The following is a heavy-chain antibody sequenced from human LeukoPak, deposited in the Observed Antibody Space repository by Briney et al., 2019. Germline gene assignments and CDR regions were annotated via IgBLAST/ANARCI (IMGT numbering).Heavy chain of an antibody. Sequence: GGSLRLSCAASGFTFSDHYMDWVRQAPGKGLEWVGRTRNKANSYTTEYAASVKGRFTISRDDSKNSLYLQMNSLKTEDTAVYYCARDVAYYDSSGYYTAAFDIWGQGTMVTVSS. CDR2: TRNKANSYTT. CDR3: ARDVAYYDSSGYYTAAFDI. J-gene: IGHJ3*02. D-gene: IGHD3-22*01. V-gene: IGHV3-72*01. CDR1: GFTFSDHY.